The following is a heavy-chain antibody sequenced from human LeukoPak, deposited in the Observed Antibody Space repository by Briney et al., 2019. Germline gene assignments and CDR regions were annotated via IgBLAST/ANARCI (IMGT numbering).Heavy chain of an antibody. CDR1: GFTFSSFE. CDR3: ARDPYSGAYGGTYYYFMDV. J-gene: IGHJ6*03. CDR2: ISSDGSTI. D-gene: IGHD1-26*01. Sequence: PGGSLRLSCAASGFTFSSFEMHWVRQAPGKGLEWVSYISSDGSTIYYADSVKGRFTISRDNARNSLYVQMNSLTAEDTAVYYCARDPYSGAYGGTYYYFMDVWGKGTTVTISS. V-gene: IGHV3-48*03.